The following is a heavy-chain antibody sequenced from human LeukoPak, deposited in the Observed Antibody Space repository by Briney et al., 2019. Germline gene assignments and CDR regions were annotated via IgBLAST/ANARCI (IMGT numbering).Heavy chain of an antibody. CDR1: GFTLDDYA. D-gene: IGHD1-26*01. CDR3: ASGSYYDPFDY. J-gene: IGHJ4*02. V-gene: IGHV3-9*01. Sequence: GGSLRLSCAASGFTLDDYAMHWVRQAPGKGLEWVSGISWNSGAIGYTDSVKGRFTISRDNAKNSLYLQMNSLRAEDTAVYYCASGSYYDPFDYWGQGTLVTASS. CDR2: ISWNSGAI.